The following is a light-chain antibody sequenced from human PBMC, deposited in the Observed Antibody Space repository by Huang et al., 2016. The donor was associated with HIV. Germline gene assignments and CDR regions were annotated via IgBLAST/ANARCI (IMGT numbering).Light chain of an antibody. V-gene: IGKV3-15*01. Sequence: EVVMTQSPATLSVSPGERATLSCRASQSVSSNLAWYQHKPGQAPRLLIYDAPTRATDIPARFSGSGSGTEFTLTINSLQSEDFAVYYCQHYNIWPPVYTFGQGTKLEIK. CDR3: QHYNIWPPVYT. J-gene: IGKJ2*01. CDR2: DAP. CDR1: QSVSSN.